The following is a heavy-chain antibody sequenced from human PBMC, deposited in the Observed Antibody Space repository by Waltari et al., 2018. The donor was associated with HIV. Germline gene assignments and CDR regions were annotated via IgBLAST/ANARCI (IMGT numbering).Heavy chain of an antibody. CDR1: GFTFSNYA. Sequence: LESGGDFVQPGGSLRLSCVGSGFTFSNYAMIWVRQAPGKGLEWVSAIAASYGNTYYADSVRGRFTISKDNSANSLYLQMNSLRAEDTALYYCARILISGAFDIWGQGTMVAVSS. CDR3: ARILISGAFDI. D-gene: IGHD3-9*01. J-gene: IGHJ3*02. CDR2: IAASYGNT. V-gene: IGHV3-23*01.